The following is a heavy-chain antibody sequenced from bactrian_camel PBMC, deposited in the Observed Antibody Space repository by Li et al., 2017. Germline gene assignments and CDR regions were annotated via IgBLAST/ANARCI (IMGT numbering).Heavy chain of an antibody. CDR1: GFSFSSGY. Sequence: VQLVESGGGLVQPGGSVRISCASSGFSFSSGYMSWVRQAPGKGLVWVSSIYSDSSDAYYADSVKGRFTITRDDAENTVYLQMDSLKSEDTALYYCATDTRYGGSWDYWGQGTQVTVS. D-gene: IGHD7*01. CDR2: IYSDSSDA. V-gene: IGHV3-2*01. J-gene: IGHJ4*01. CDR3: ATDTRYGGSWDY.